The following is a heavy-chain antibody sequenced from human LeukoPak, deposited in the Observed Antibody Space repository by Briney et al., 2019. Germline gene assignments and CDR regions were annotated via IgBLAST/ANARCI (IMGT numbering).Heavy chain of an antibody. CDR3: AKGVVVAPDVTPFDY. Sequence: GGSLRLSCAASGFTFHDYDMSWVRQAPGKGLEWVSGISGRGASKYYADSVKGRFTISRDNSKNTLYLQMNSLRAEDTAVYYCAKGVVVAPDVTPFDYWGQGTLVTVSS. CDR2: ISGRGASK. D-gene: IGHD2-2*01. V-gene: IGHV3-23*01. J-gene: IGHJ4*02. CDR1: GFTFHDYD.